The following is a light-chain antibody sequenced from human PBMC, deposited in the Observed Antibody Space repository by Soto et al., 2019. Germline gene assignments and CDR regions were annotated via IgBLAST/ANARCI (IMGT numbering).Light chain of an antibody. CDR1: QSVYSN. CDR2: GTF. CDR3: QQYNKWPHT. Sequence: EIVMTQSPATLSVSPGERATLSCRASQSVYSNLAWYQQKPGQAPKLLIHGTFTRATGIPARFSGSGSGTELTRTISSLQSADFAIYSCQQYNKWPHTFGGGTKVEIK. V-gene: IGKV3-15*01. J-gene: IGKJ4*01.